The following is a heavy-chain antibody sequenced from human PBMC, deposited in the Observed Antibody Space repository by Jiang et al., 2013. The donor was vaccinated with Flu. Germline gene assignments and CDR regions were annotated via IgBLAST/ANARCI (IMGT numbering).Heavy chain of an antibody. J-gene: IGHJ4*02. D-gene: IGHD3-16*02. CDR3: ARDIPPNILTFDYDYIWGSYRLGLGIDY. V-gene: IGHV3-30*04. Sequence: EWVAVISYDGSNKYYADSVKGRFTISRDNSKNTLYLQMNSLRAEDTAVYYCARDIPPNILTFDYDYIWGSYRLGLGIDYWGQGTLVTVSS. CDR2: ISYDGSNK.